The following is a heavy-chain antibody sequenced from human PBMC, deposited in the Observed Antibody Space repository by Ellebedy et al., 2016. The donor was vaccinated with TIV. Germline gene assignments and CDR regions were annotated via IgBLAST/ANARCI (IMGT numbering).Heavy chain of an antibody. CDR3: ARDGSPYYDFWSGSPYGMDV. CDR2: ISWNSGSI. CDR1: GFTFDDYA. Sequence: GESLKISXAASGFTFDDYAMHWVRQAPGKGLEWVSGISWNSGSIGYADSVKGRFTISRDNAKNSLYLQMNSLRAEDTAVYYCARDGSPYYDFWSGSPYGMDVWGQGTTVTVSS. J-gene: IGHJ6*02. D-gene: IGHD3-3*01. V-gene: IGHV3-9*01.